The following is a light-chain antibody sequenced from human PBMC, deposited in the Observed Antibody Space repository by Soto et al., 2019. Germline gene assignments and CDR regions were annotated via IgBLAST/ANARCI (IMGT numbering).Light chain of an antibody. CDR3: QQYNYRWT. CDR1: QSVGSN. Sequence: ETVMTQSPATLSLSLGERATVSCRASQSVGSNVAWYQRKPGQAPRLLIYGASTRATGVPARFSGSGAGTEFTLTLSSLQSDDSALYYCQQYNYRWTFGQGTKVEIK. J-gene: IGKJ1*01. V-gene: IGKV3-15*01. CDR2: GAS.